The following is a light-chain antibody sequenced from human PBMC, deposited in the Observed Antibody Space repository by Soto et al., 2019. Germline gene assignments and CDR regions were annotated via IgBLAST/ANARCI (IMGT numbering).Light chain of an antibody. J-gene: IGKJ4*01. CDR2: GAS. Sequence: DIVLTQSPATLSLSPGERATLSCRASQSVGNDLAWYQQKPGQVPRLLIYGASNRATGIPARFSGSGSGTDFTLTITSLEPDDFAVYYCQQRRNWLTFGGGTKVDLK. V-gene: IGKV3-11*01. CDR1: QSVGND. CDR3: QQRRNWLT.